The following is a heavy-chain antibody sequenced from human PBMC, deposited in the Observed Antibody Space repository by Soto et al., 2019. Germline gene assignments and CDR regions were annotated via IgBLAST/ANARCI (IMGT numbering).Heavy chain of an antibody. V-gene: IGHV3-66*01. D-gene: IGHD3-16*01. CDR1: GFTVSSND. CDR3: ARYASYWYFEL. CDR2: IYSGGST. J-gene: IGHJ2*01. Sequence: EVQLVESGGGLVQRGGSLRLSCAASGFTVSSNDMSWVRQAPGKGLQWVSVIYSGGSTYYADSVKGRLSISREDSKNTVYLQMNSLRVEDTAVYYCARYASYWYFELWGRGTLVTVSS.